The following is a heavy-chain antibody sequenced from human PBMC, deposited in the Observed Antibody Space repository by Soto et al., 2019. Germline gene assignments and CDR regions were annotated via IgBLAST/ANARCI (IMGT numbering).Heavy chain of an antibody. CDR1: GYTFTSYG. CDR2: ISAYNGNT. Sequence: ASVKVSCKASGYTFTSYGISWVRQAPGQGLEWMGWISAYNGNTNYAQKLQGRVTMTTDTSTSKAYMELRSLRSDDTAVYYCARDAAHSGYDRLDYYYYYMDVWGKGTTVTFSS. D-gene: IGHD5-12*01. CDR3: ARDAAHSGYDRLDYYYYYMDV. J-gene: IGHJ6*03. V-gene: IGHV1-18*01.